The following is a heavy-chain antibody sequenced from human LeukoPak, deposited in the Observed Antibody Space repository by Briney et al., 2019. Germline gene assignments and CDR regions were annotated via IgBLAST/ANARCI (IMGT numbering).Heavy chain of an antibody. J-gene: IGHJ4*02. V-gene: IGHV4-39*02. CDR3: ARDAYYYGSGVIDY. CDR2: IYYSGST. Sequence: SETLSLTCTVSGGSISSSSYYWGWIRQPPGKGLEWIGSIYYSGSTYYNPSLKSRVTISVDTSKNQFSLKLSSVTAADTAVYYCARDAYYYGSGVIDYWGQGTLVTVSS. CDR1: GGSISSSSYY. D-gene: IGHD3-10*01.